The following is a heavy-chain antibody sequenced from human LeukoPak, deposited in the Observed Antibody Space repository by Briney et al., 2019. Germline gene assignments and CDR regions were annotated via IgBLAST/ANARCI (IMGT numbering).Heavy chain of an antibody. V-gene: IGHV1-18*01. CDR2: ISAYNGKT. D-gene: IGHD1-26*01. J-gene: IGHJ4*02. CDR3: ARVAAAVVGASELDY. Sequence: ASVKVSCKASGYTFKNYGVSWVRQAPGPGLEWMGWISAYNGKTNYAKKLQGRVTMTTDTSTSTAYMELRSLRSEDTAVYYCARVAAAVVGASELDYGGQGTLVTVSS. CDR1: GYTFKNYG.